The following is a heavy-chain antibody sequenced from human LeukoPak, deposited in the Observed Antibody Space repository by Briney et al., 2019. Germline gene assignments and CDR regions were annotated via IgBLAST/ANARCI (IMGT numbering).Heavy chain of an antibody. Sequence: ASVKVSCKASGYTSTSYDINWVRQATGQGLEWMGWMNPNSGNTGYAQKFQGRVTMTRNTSISTAYMELSSLRSEDTAVYYCARGRRGYDGFDYWGQGTLVTVSS. CDR1: GYTSTSYD. J-gene: IGHJ4*02. D-gene: IGHD5-12*01. CDR2: MNPNSGNT. CDR3: ARGRRGYDGFDY. V-gene: IGHV1-8*01.